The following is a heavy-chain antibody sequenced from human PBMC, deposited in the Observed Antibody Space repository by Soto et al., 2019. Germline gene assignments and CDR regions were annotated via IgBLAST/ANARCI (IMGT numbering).Heavy chain of an antibody. V-gene: IGHV4-38-2*01. D-gene: IGHD2-2*01. CDR3: ARVSYCSTTSCYSGDSYYFDY. CDR1: GYSISSGYY. J-gene: IGHJ4*02. Sequence: LSLTCGVSGYSISSGYYWGWIRQPPGKGLEWIGSVYHSGNTFYNPSLKSRVTISIDTSRNQFSLKLSSVTAADTAIFYCARVSYCSTTSCYSGDSYYFDYWGRGTLVTVSS. CDR2: VYHSGNT.